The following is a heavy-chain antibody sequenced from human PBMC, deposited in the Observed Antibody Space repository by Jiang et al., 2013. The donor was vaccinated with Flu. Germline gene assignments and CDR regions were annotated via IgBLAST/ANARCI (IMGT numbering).Heavy chain of an antibody. D-gene: IGHD6-13*01. CDR2: IFYSGNT. V-gene: IGHV4-39*07. Sequence: GLVKPSETLSLTCTVSGGSISSSTFYWGWIRQPPGKGLEWIGSIFYSGNTFYNPSLKSRVTISADTSQNRFSLKLNSVTAADTAVYYCARTLGQQLPHFDCWGQGT. J-gene: IGHJ4*02. CDR1: GGSISSSTFY. CDR3: ARTLGQQLPHFDC.